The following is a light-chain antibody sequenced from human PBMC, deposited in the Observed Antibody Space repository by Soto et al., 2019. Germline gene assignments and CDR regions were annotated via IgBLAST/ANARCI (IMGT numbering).Light chain of an antibody. CDR1: SSDVGGYNY. CDR2: DVS. J-gene: IGLJ3*02. V-gene: IGLV2-14*03. CDR3: SSFTRSTTWV. Sequence: QSALTQPASVSGSPGQSITISCTGTSSDVGGYNYVSWYQQHPGKAPKLMIYDVSNRPSGVSNRFSGSKSGNTAPLTISGLQAEDEADYYCSSFTRSTTWVFGGGTKLTVL.